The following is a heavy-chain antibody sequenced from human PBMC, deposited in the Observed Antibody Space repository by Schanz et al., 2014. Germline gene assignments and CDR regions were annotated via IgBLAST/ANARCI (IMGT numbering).Heavy chain of an antibody. CDR1: GYTFTNFF. CDR2: INPIGGST. D-gene: IGHD3-10*01. V-gene: IGHV1-46*03. CDR3: ARGSTENMIRGELDY. J-gene: IGHJ4*02. Sequence: QVHLVQSGAEVHKPGASLKISCKASGYTFTNFFLHWVRQAPGQGLEWMGIINPIGGSTTYAQKCRGAVTLTTDTSTDTAYLELTSLRSEDTAVDYCARGSTENMIRGELDYWGQGTLVTVSS.